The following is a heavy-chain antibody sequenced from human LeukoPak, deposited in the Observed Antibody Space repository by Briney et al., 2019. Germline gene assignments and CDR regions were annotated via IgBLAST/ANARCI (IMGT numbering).Heavy chain of an antibody. CDR3: ARLIVVVPAATGDDY. V-gene: IGHV1-18*04. CDR2: ISAYNGNT. J-gene: IGHJ4*02. CDR1: GYTFTSYG. D-gene: IGHD2-2*01. Sequence: ASVKVSCKASGYTFTSYGISWVRQAPGQGLEWMGRISAYNGNTNYAQKLQGRVTMTTDTSTSTAYMELRSLRSDDTAVYYCARLIVVVPAATGDDYWGQGTLVTVSS.